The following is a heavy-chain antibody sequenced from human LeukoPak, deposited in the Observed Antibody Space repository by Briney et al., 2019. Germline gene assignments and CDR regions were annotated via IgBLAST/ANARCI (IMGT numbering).Heavy chain of an antibody. CDR1: GFTFSSYA. CDR2: ISGSGGST. V-gene: IGHV3-23*01. J-gene: IGHJ6*02. Sequence: PGGSLGLSCAASGFTFSSYAMSWVRQAPGKGLEWVSAISGSGGSTYYADSVKGRFTISRDNSKNTLYLQMNSLRAEDTAVYYCAKDRDCSGGSCYSPFWKYYYGMDVWGQGTTVTVSS. CDR3: AKDRDCSGGSCYSPFWKYYYGMDV. D-gene: IGHD2-15*01.